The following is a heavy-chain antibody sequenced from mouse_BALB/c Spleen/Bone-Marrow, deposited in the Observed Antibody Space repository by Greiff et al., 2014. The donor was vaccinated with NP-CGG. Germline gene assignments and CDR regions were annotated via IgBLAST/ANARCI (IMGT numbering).Heavy chain of an antibody. CDR2: INPSNGRT. CDR3: ARTYGDPPYFYGMDY. J-gene: IGHJ4*01. Sequence: VQLQQSGAELVKPGTSVKLSCKTSGYTFTSYWMHWVKQRPGQGLEWIGEINPSNGRTNYNEKFKNKATLTVDKSSSTAYMQLSSLTSEDSAVYFCARTYGDPPYFYGMDYWGQGTSVTVSS. CDR1: GYTFTSYW. V-gene: IGHV1S81*02. D-gene: IGHD2-13*01.